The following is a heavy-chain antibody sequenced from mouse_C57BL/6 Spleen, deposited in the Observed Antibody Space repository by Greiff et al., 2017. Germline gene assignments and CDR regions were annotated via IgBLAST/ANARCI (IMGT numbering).Heavy chain of an antibody. CDR2: IDPETGGT. J-gene: IGHJ4*01. V-gene: IGHV1-15*01. CDR3: TRNYSNYPYAMDY. D-gene: IGHD2-5*01. CDR1: GYTFTDYE. Sequence: VKLQESGAELVRPGASVTLSCKASGYTFTDYEMHWVKQTPVHGLEWIGAIDPETGGTAYNQKFKGKAILTADKSSSTAYMELRSLTSEDSAVYYCTRNYSNYPYAMDYWGQGTSVTVSS.